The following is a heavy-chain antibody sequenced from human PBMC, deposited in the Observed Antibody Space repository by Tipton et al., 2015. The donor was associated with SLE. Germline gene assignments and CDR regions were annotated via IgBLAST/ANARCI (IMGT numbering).Heavy chain of an antibody. Sequence: SLRLSCAASGFTFSDHYMSWVRQAPGKGLVWVSRINSDGSSTTYADSVKGRFTISRDNAKNTLYLQMNSLRAEDTAVYYCSRGIRPDYWGQGTLVTVSS. D-gene: IGHD3-10*01. CDR3: SRGIRPDY. CDR2: INSDGSST. J-gene: IGHJ4*02. V-gene: IGHV3-74*01. CDR1: GFTFSDHY.